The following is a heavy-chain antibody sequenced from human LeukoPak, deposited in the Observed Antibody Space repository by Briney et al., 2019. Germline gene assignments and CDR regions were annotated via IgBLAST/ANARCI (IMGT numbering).Heavy chain of an antibody. D-gene: IGHD3-22*01. J-gene: IGHJ4*02. CDR3: ARLLYYYDSSGEETRFYFDY. CDR2: IDPGDSDT. CDR1: VYSFTSYW. V-gene: IGHV5-51*01. Sequence: GESLKISCKGSVYSFTSYWIGWVRQMPGKGLEWMGIIDPGDSDTRYSPSFQGQVTISADKSISTAYLQWSSLKASDTAMYYCARLLYYYDSSGEETRFYFDYWGQGTLVTVSS.